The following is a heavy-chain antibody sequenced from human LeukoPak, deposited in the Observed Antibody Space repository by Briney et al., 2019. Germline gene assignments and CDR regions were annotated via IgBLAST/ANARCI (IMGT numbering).Heavy chain of an antibody. D-gene: IGHD1-26*01. V-gene: IGHV3-64*01. CDR1: GFTFSNYA. Sequence: PGGSLRLSCAASGFTFSNYAMHWVRQAPGKGLEYVSVISSNGGSTYFVNSVKGRFTISRENSKNTLYLQMGSLRAEDMAVYYCARGGVVIEGATSIDYGGQGTLVTVSS. J-gene: IGHJ4*02. CDR2: ISSNGGST. CDR3: ARGGVVIEGATSIDY.